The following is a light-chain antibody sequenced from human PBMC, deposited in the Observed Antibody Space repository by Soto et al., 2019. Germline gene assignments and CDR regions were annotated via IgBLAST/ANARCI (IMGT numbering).Light chain of an antibody. CDR3: QQYNTYPLS. V-gene: IGKV1-5*01. CDR2: DAS. J-gene: IGKJ4*01. Sequence: DIQMTQSPSTLSASVGDRVIITCRASQSIGKWLAWYQQRPGKAPKLLIYDASNLESGVPSRFSGSTSGTEFTLTVSSLQPDDFATYYCQQYNTYPLSFVGGTKV. CDR1: QSIGKW.